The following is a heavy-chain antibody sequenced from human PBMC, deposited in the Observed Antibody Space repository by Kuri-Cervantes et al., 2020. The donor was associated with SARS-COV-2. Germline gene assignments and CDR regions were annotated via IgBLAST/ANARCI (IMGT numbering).Heavy chain of an antibody. CDR3: ARLLKSRTTVTTSVYWYYYYMDV. V-gene: IGHV3-7*01. CDR2: IKQDGSEK. Sequence: GSLRLSCAASGFTFSSYWMSWVRQAPGKGLEWVANIKQDGSEKYYVDSVKGRFTISRDNAKNSLYLQMNSLRAEDTAVYYCARLLKSRTTVTTSVYWYYYYMDVWGKGTTVTVSS. CDR1: GFTFSSYW. J-gene: IGHJ6*03. D-gene: IGHD4-17*01.